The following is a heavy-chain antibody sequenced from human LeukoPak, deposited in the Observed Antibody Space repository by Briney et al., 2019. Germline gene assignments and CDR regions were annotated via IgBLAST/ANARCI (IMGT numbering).Heavy chain of an antibody. J-gene: IGHJ4*02. CDR2: IDSSSGTI. CDR1: GFTFSDYS. V-gene: IGHV3-48*01. CDR3: ARAPPRRYDY. Sequence: PGGSLRLSYAASGFTFSDYSMNWVRQAPGKGLEWISYIDSSSGTIYYADSVKGRFTISRDNAKNSLYLQMNSLRAEDTAVYYCARAPPRRYDYWGQGTLVTVSS. D-gene: IGHD1-14*01.